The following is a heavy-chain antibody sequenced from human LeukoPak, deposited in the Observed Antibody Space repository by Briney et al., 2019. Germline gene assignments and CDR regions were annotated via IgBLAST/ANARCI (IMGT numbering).Heavy chain of an antibody. D-gene: IGHD1-26*01. V-gene: IGHV3-43*02. Sequence: PGGSLRLSCAASGFTSGFTFSDAWMSWIRQAPGKGLEWVSLISGDGGSTYYADSVKGRFTISRDNSKNSLYLQMNSLRTEDTALYYCASFSGDYWGQGTLVTVSS. J-gene: IGHJ4*02. CDR3: ASFSGDY. CDR1: GFTSGFTFSDAW. CDR2: ISGDGGST.